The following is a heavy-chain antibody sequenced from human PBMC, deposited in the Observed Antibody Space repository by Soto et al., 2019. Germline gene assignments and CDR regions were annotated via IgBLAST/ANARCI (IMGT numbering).Heavy chain of an antibody. CDR3: ARGWYGGNYGLGHLVY. J-gene: IGHJ4*02. Sequence: SETLSLTCTVSGGSTSSVDYYWSWIRQPPGKGLEWIGYIYYSGSTYYNPSLKSRVTISVDTSKNQFSLKLNSVTAADTAVYYCARGWYGGNYGLGHLVYWGQGTLVTGSS. V-gene: IGHV4-30-4*01. D-gene: IGHD4-4*01. CDR2: IYYSGST. CDR1: GGSTSSVDYY.